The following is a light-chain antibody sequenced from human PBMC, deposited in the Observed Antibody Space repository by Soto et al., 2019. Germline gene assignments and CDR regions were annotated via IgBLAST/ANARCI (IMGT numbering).Light chain of an antibody. J-gene: IGKJ2*01. CDR2: GAS. CDR3: QQYSSSPPYT. V-gene: IGKV3-20*01. Sequence: EIVLTQSPGTLSLSPGERATLSCRASQSVSSSYLAWYQQKPGQAPRLLIYGASSRATGIPDRFSGSGSGTHFTLTISRLEPEDFAVYYCQQYSSSPPYTFGQGTKLEIK. CDR1: QSVSSSY.